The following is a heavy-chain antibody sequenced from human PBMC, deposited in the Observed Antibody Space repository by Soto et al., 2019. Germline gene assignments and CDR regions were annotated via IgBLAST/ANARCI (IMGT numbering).Heavy chain of an antibody. CDR1: GGTFSSYT. CDR3: ARESSSGWYSDDAFDS. CDR2: IIPILGIA. V-gene: IGHV1-69*04. D-gene: IGHD6-19*01. J-gene: IGHJ3*02. Sequence: SVKVSCKASGGTFSSYTISWVRQAPGQGLEWMGRIIPILGIANYAQKFQGRVTITADKSTSTAYMELSSLRSEDTAVYYCARESSSGWYSDDAFDSWGQGTMVTVSS.